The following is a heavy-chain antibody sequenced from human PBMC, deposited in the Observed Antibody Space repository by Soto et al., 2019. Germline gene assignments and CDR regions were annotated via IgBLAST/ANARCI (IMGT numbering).Heavy chain of an antibody. CDR2: IKSKTDGGTT. D-gene: IGHD6-6*01. CDR3: TTSWAPSIAARFRNAYYYYGMDV. J-gene: IGHJ6*02. Sequence: KPGGSLRLSCAASGFTFSNAWMNWVRQAPGKGLEWVGRIKSKTDGGTTDYAAPVKGRFTISRDDSKNTLYLQMNSLKTEDTAVYYCTTSWAPSIAARFRNAYYYYGMDVWGQGTTVTVSS. V-gene: IGHV3-15*07. CDR1: GFTFSNAW.